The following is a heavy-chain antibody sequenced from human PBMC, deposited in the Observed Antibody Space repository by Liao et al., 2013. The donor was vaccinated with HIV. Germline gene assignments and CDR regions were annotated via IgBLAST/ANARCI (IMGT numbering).Heavy chain of an antibody. CDR1: GGSISSSSYY. Sequence: QLQLQESGPGLVKPSETLSLTCTVSGGSISSSSYYWGWIRQPPGKGLEWIGSIYYSGSTYYNPSLKSRVTISVDTSKNQFSLKLSSVTAADTAVYYCASIVVVVAATGGWFDPWGQGTLVTVSS. CDR2: IYYSGST. CDR3: ASIVVVVAATGGWFDP. D-gene: IGHD2-15*01. J-gene: IGHJ5*02. V-gene: IGHV4-39*07.